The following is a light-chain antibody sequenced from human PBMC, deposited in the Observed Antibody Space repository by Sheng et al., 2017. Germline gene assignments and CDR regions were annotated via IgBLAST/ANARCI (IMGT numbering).Light chain of an antibody. CDR1: HLGSKS. Sequence: SYVMTQPPSVSVAPGKTASITCGGDHLGSKSVHWYQHKAGQAPLLVLYDDRDRPSGIPERFSGSTSGHTATLTISRVEAGDEADYYCQIWDSGGDHPGMVFGGGTKADRP. V-gene: IGLV3-21*03. CDR3: QIWDSGGDHPGMV. J-gene: IGLJ2*01. CDR2: DDR.